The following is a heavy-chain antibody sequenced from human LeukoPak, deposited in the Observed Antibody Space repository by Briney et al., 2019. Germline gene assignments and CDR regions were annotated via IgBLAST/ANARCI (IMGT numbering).Heavy chain of an antibody. D-gene: IGHD3-16*01. CDR2: IYHTGET. CDR3: VRQSQGFMIAGFFDY. V-gene: IGHV4-4*02. Sequence: SGTLSLTCAVSSGSISSSNWWSWVRQSPGKGLEWIGEIYHTGETNYNPSLKSRVTISVDKSKNQFSLRLTSVTAADTAMYYCVRQSQGFMIAGFFDYWGQGTLVTVSS. CDR1: SGSISSSNW. J-gene: IGHJ4*02.